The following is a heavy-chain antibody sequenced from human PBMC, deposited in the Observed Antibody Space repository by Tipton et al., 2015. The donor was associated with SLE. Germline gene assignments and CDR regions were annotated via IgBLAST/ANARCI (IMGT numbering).Heavy chain of an antibody. Sequence: TLSLTCAVSGYSISSGYYWSWIRQPAGKGLEWIGRIYTSGSTNYNPSLKSRVTMSVDTSKNQFSLKLSSVTAADTAVYYCARDRLVVVPAAMRPYNWFDPWGQGTLVTVSS. CDR3: ARDRLVVVPAAMRPYNWFDP. D-gene: IGHD2-2*01. CDR2: IYTSGST. J-gene: IGHJ5*02. CDR1: GYSISSGYY. V-gene: IGHV4-61*02.